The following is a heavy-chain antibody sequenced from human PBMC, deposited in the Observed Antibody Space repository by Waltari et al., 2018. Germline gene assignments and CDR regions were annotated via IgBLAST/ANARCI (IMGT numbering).Heavy chain of an antibody. V-gene: IGHV3-7*01. CDR3: AREGGYGYNPHFDY. D-gene: IGHD5-12*01. CDR2: IKQDGSEK. CDR1: GFPFSSYW. Sequence: EVQLVESGGGLVQPGGSLRLSCAASGFPFSSYWMSWVRQAPGKGLEWWANIKQDGSEKYYVDSVKGRFTISRDNAKNSLYLQMNSLRAEDTAVYYCAREGGYGYNPHFDYWGQGTLVTVSS. J-gene: IGHJ4*02.